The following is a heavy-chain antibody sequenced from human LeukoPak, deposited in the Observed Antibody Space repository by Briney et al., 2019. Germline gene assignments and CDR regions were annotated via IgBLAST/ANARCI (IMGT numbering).Heavy chain of an antibody. D-gene: IGHD3-22*01. Sequence: ASVKVSCKASGYTFTSYGISWVRQAPGQGLEWMGWISAYNGNTNYAQKLQGRVTMTTDTSTSTAYMGLRSLRSDDTAVYYCARDRFTYYYDSSGYYRHREFDYWGRGTLVTVSS. V-gene: IGHV1-18*01. CDR1: GYTFTSYG. J-gene: IGHJ4*02. CDR2: ISAYNGNT. CDR3: ARDRFTYYYDSSGYYRHREFDY.